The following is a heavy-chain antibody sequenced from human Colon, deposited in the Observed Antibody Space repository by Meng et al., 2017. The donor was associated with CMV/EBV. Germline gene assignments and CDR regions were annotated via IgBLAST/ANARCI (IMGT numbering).Heavy chain of an antibody. CDR1: YG. CDR2: ISYDGSNK. D-gene: IGHD3-3*01. V-gene: IGHV3-30-3*01. Sequence: YGMHWVRQAPVKGLESVAVISYDGSNKYYADSVKGRFTISRDNSKNTLYLQMNSLRAEDTAVYYCARGQYYDFWSGYYHTDNWFDPWGQGTLVTVSS. CDR3: ARGQYYDFWSGYYHTDNWFDP. J-gene: IGHJ5*02.